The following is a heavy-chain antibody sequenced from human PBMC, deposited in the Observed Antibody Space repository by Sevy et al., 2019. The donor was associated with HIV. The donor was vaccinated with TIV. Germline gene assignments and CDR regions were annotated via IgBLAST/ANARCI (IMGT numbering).Heavy chain of an antibody. J-gene: IGHJ4*02. CDR1: GLTFRKYG. Sequence: GGSLRLSCAASGLTFRKYGMHWVRQAPGKGLEWVAVIWWDGSEKYYADSVKGRFTISRDNSEDTMYLQMRSLRADDTAVYYCVRDPQINDIAESGIIHWGQGTLVTVSS. V-gene: IGHV3-33*01. CDR2: IWWDGSEK. CDR3: VRDPQINDIAESGIIH. D-gene: IGHD6-13*01.